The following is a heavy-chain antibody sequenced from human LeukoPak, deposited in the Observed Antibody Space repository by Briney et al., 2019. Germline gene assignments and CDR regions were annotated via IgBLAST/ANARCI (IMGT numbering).Heavy chain of an antibody. Sequence: GGSLRLSCAASGFTFSSYSMNWVRQAPGKGLEWVSSISSSSSYIYYADPVKGRFTISRDNAKNSLYLQMNSLRAEDTAVYYCATKAKGSVAGTGWLQYDYYYYMDVWGKGTTVTVSS. D-gene: IGHD6-19*01. J-gene: IGHJ6*03. V-gene: IGHV3-21*01. CDR2: ISSSSSYI. CDR3: ATKAKGSVAGTGWLQYDYYYYMDV. CDR1: GFTFSSYS.